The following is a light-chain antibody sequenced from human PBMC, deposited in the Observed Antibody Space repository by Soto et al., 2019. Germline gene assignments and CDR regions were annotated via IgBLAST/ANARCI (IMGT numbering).Light chain of an antibody. CDR3: QQRSDSIT. J-gene: IGKJ5*01. CDR2: DAS. V-gene: IGKV3-11*01. Sequence: EIVLTLSPYTLCSSKGERATLSFWASHSVTTHLAWFKQRPGQTPRLLIYDASTRAPGIPARFSGLGSGADFTLTSSSLGPEDCAVYDCQQRSDSITFGQGTRLAI. CDR1: HSVTTH.